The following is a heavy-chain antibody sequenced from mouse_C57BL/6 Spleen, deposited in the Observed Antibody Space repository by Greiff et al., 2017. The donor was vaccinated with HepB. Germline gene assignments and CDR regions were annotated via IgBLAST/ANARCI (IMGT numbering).Heavy chain of an antibody. Sequence: EVHLVESGGDLVKPGGSLKLSCAASGFTFSSYGMSWVRQTPDKRLEWVATISSGGSYTYYPDSVKGRFTISRDNAKNTLYLQMSSLKSEDTAMYYCAKTGFSTGTGYYFDYWGQGTTLTVSS. CDR2: ISSGGSYT. CDR3: AKTGFSTGTGYYFDY. CDR1: GFTFSSYG. D-gene: IGHD4-1*02. V-gene: IGHV5-6*01. J-gene: IGHJ2*01.